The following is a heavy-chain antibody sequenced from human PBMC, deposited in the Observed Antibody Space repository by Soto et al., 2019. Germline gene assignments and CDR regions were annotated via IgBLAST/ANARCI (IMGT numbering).Heavy chain of an antibody. CDR2: ISSSSSTI. CDR1: GFTFSSYS. J-gene: IGHJ5*02. D-gene: IGHD6-19*01. Sequence: EVQLVESGGGLVQPGGSLRLSCAASGFTFSSYSMNWVRQAPGKGLEWGSYISSSSSTIYYADSVKGLFIISRDKAKNSLYLQMNSLRDEDTAVYYCAREIHVSGWYAPRGDWFDPWGQGTLVTVSS. CDR3: AREIHVSGWYAPRGDWFDP. V-gene: IGHV3-48*02.